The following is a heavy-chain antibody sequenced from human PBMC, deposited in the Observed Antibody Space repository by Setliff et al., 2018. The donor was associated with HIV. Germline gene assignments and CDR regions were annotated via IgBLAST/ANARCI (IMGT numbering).Heavy chain of an antibody. CDR3: ARHRDPPGTSWIYYYYYMDL. CDR2: IYCTGST. V-gene: IGHV4-39*01. Sequence: SETLSLTCTISLGSITSCAYHWVWIRQPPGKGLQWIGSIYCTGSTYYNPSLKSRVSMSVDTSKNQFSLKLSSVTAADTAVYYCARHRDPPGTSWIYYYYYMDLWGEGTTVTVSS. J-gene: IGHJ6*03. D-gene: IGHD6-13*01. CDR1: LGSITSCAYH.